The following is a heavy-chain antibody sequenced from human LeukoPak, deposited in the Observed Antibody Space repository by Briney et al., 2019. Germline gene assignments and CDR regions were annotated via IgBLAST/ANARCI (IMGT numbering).Heavy chain of an antibody. D-gene: IGHD7-27*01. CDR1: GYTLTELS. J-gene: IGHJ3*02. CDR3: AREEGNWGDAFDI. Sequence: ASVEVPCKVSGYTLTELSMHWVRQAPGQGLEWMGWISGSNGNTNYAQKLQGRVTMTTDTSTSTAYMELRSLRSDDTAVYYCAREEGNWGDAFDIWGQGTMVTVSS. CDR2: ISGSNGNT. V-gene: IGHV1-18*01.